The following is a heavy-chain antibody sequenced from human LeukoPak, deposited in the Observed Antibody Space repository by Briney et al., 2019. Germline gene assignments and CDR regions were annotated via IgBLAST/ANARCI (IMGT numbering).Heavy chain of an antibody. CDR1: GGPISSRSCY. V-gene: IGHV4-39*07. CDR2: IYYTGST. J-gene: IGHJ3*02. CDR3: AREDDVLADNAFDI. Sequence: PSETLSLTCAVSGGPISSRSCYWGWIRQPPGKGLEWIGSIYYTGSTYHNPSLKSRVTMSVDTFMNQFSLNLNSVTAADTAVYYCAREDDVLADNAFDIWGQGTMVTVSS. D-gene: IGHD3-9*01.